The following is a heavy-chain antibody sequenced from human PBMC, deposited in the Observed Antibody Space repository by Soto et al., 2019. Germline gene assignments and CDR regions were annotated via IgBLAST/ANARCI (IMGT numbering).Heavy chain of an antibody. V-gene: IGHV1-18*01. Sequence: QVQLVQSGAEVKKSGASVKVSCKASGYTFTSYGISWVRQAPGQGLEWMGWISAYNGNTNYAQKLQGRVTMTTDTSTSTAYMELRSLRSDDTAVYYCARDTVKAYCGGDCYSVTGDYWGQGTLVTVSS. D-gene: IGHD2-21*02. J-gene: IGHJ4*02. CDR1: GYTFTSYG. CDR2: ISAYNGNT. CDR3: ARDTVKAYCGGDCYSVTGDY.